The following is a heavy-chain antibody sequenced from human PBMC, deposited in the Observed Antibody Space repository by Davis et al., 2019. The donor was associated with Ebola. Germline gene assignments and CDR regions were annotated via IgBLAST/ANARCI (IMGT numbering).Heavy chain of an antibody. Sequence: GESLKISCAASGFTVSSNYMSWVRQAPGKGLEWVSAISGSGGSTYYADSVKGRFTISRDNSKNTLYLQMNSLRAEDTAVYYCAKEKRFRELIDYWGQGTLVTVSS. D-gene: IGHD3-10*01. CDR3: AKEKRFRELIDY. V-gene: IGHV3-23*01. J-gene: IGHJ4*02. CDR2: ISGSGGST. CDR1: GFTVSSNY.